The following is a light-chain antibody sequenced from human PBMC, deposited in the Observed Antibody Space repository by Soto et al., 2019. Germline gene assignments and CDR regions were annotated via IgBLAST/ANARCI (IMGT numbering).Light chain of an antibody. J-gene: IGKJ3*01. Sequence: EIVLTQSPATLSLSPGERATLSCRASQSVSSYLAWYQQKPGQAPRLLIYDASNRATGIPARFSGSGSGTDFTLTISSLEPEDFAVYYGQQRSTWPPFTFGPGTKVDI. CDR2: DAS. CDR3: QQRSTWPPFT. V-gene: IGKV3-11*01. CDR1: QSVSSY.